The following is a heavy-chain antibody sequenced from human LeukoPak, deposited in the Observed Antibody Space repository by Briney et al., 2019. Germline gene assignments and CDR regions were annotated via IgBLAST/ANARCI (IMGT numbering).Heavy chain of an antibody. CDR3: AKGSWELLPLDY. J-gene: IGHJ4*01. CDR1: GFTFSSYA. CDR2: ISYDGSNK. V-gene: IGHV3-30-3*01. D-gene: IGHD1-26*01. Sequence: PGRSLRLSCAASGFTFSSYAMHWVRQAPGKGLEWVAVISYDGSNKYYADSVKGRFTISRDNSKNTLYLQMNSLRAEDTAVYYCAKGSWELLPLDYWGQEPWSPSPQ.